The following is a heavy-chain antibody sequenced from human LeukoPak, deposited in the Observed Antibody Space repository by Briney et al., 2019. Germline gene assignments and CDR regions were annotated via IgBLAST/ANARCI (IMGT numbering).Heavy chain of an antibody. V-gene: IGHV3-72*01. CDR1: GFTFSDHY. CDR2: SRNKANSYTT. CDR3: ARLHSSGWYTDY. D-gene: IGHD6-19*01. Sequence: GGSLRLSCAASGFTFSDHYTDWVRQAPGKRLEWVGRSRNKANSYTTEYAASVKGRFTISRDDSKNSLYLQMNSLKTEDTAVYYCARLHSSGWYTDYWGQGTLVTVSS. J-gene: IGHJ4*02.